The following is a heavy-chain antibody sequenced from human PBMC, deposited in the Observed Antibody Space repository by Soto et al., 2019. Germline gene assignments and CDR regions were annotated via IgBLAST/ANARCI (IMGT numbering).Heavy chain of an antibody. D-gene: IGHD3-22*01. CDR1: GFTFSSYS. V-gene: IGHV3-48*02. Sequence: GGSLRLSCAASGFTFSSYSMNWVRQAPGKGLEWVSYISSSSSTIYYADSVKGRFTISRDNAKNSLYLQMNSLRDEDTAVYYCAIEPRYYYDSSGYPNWFDPWGQGTLVTVSS. J-gene: IGHJ5*02. CDR3: AIEPRYYYDSSGYPNWFDP. CDR2: ISSSSSTI.